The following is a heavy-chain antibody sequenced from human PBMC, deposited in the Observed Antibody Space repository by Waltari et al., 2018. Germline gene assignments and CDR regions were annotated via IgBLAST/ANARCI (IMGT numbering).Heavy chain of an antibody. CDR1: GGTFSSYA. CDR3: ASEDYVVVPAPPGY. D-gene: IGHD2-2*01. Sequence: QVQLVQSGAEVKKPGSSVKVSCKASGGTFSSYAISRVRLAPGQGLEWMGGIIPILGIANYAQKFQGRVTITADKSTSTAYMELSSLRSEDTAVYYCASEDYVVVPAPPGYWGQGTLVTVSS. J-gene: IGHJ4*02. CDR2: IIPILGIA. V-gene: IGHV1-69*10.